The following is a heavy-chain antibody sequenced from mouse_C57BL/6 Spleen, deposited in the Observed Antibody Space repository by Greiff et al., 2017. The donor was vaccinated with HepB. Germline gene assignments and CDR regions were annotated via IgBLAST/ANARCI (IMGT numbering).Heavy chain of an antibody. J-gene: IGHJ1*03. CDR2: ISNGGGST. CDR3: ARPATVVAPYWYFDV. CDR1: GFTFSDYY. V-gene: IGHV5-12*01. D-gene: IGHD1-1*01. Sequence: EVHLVESGGGLVQPGGSLKLSCAASGFTFSDYYMYWVRQTPEKRLEWVAYISNGGGSTYYPDTVKGRFTISRDNSKNTLYLQMSRLKSEDTAMYYGARPATVVAPYWYFDVWGTGTTVTVSS.